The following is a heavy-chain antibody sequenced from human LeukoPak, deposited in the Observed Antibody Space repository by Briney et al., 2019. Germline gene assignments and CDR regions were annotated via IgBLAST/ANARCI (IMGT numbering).Heavy chain of an antibody. Sequence: GGSLRLSCAASGFTFSKYWMLWVRQAPGKGLESVARINTDGTVKTYADSAKGRFTVSRDNSDNTMFLQMNSLRDEDTAVYYCATKQWLAPPPDSWGQGTPVTVCS. CDR2: INTDGTVK. V-gene: IGHV3-74*01. J-gene: IGHJ6*01. CDR1: GFTFSKYW. CDR3: ATKQWLAPPPDS. D-gene: IGHD6-19*01.